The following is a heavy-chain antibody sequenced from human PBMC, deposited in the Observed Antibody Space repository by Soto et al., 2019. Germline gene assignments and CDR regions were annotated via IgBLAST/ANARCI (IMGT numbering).Heavy chain of an antibody. J-gene: IGHJ6*02. V-gene: IGHV3-23*01. CDR2: IRGSSGST. Sequence: PGGSLRLSCAASGFTFSTFDMTWVRQPPGKGLEWVSLIRGSSGSTYYADSVKGRFTISKDNSKNTLYLQMNSLRAEDTAVYYCARATYGSGTYYLYYYGMDVWGQGTTVTVSS. CDR1: GFTFSTFD. D-gene: IGHD3-10*01. CDR3: ARATYGSGTYYLYYYGMDV.